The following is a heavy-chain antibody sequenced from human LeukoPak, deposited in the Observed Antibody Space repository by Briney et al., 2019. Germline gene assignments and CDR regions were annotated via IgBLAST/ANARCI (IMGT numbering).Heavy chain of an antibody. V-gene: IGHV4-59*01. CDR1: GGSISSYY. Sequence: SETLSLTCTVSGGSISSYYWSWIRQPPGKGLEWIGYIYYSGSTNYNPSPKSRVTISVDTSKNQFSLKLSSVTAADTAVYYCARAASSWSLDYWGQGTLVTVSS. J-gene: IGHJ4*02. CDR3: ARAASSWSLDY. D-gene: IGHD6-13*01. CDR2: IYYSGST.